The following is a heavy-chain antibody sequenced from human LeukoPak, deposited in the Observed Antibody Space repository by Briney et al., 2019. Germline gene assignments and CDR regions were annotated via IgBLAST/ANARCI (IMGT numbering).Heavy chain of an antibody. J-gene: IGHJ4*02. V-gene: IGHV4-61*02. CDR3: ARGGPTNFDY. CDR2: IYTSGST. Sequence: SETLSLTCTVSGGSISSGSYYWSWIRQPAGKGLEWIGRIYTSGSTNYNPSLKRRDTISVDTSKNQFSLKLSSVTAADTAVYYCARGGPTNFDYWGQGTLVTVSS. CDR1: GGSISSGSYY.